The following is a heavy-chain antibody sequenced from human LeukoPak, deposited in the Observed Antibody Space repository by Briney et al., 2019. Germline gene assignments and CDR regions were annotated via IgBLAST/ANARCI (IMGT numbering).Heavy chain of an antibody. D-gene: IGHD3-22*01. V-gene: IGHV3-74*01. CDR1: GFTFSSYW. Sequence: PGGSLRLSCAASGFTFSSYWMHWVRQAPGKGLVWVSRINTDGSSTSYADSVKGRFTISRDNAKNTLYLQMNSLRAGDTAVYYCVREADSSGYFDYWGQGTLVTVSS. CDR2: INTDGSST. CDR3: VREADSSGYFDY. J-gene: IGHJ4*02.